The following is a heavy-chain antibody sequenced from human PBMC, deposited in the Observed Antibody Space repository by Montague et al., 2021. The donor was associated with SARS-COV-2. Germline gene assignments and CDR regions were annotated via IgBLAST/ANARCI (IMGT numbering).Heavy chain of an antibody. CDR1: SHSVSSGTYF. Sequence: SETLSLTCTVSSHSVSSGTYFWTWIRQPPGKGLEWIGYIFYTGSANYNPPLKSRVTISVDTSNNQFSLKLKSMSAADTAVYYCARVGNYLGVYWGQGILVTVSS. J-gene: IGHJ4*02. D-gene: IGHD3-10*01. CDR2: IFYTGSA. CDR3: ARVGNYLGVY. V-gene: IGHV4-61*01.